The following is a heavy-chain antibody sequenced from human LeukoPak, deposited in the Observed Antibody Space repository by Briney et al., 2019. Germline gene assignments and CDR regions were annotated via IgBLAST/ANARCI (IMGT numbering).Heavy chain of an antibody. CDR1: GYTFTGYY. D-gene: IGHD6-13*01. V-gene: IGHV1-2*02. J-gene: IGHJ6*02. Sequence: ASVKVSCKASGYTFTGYYMHWVRQAPGQGLEWMGWINPNSGGTNYAQKFQGRVTMTRDTSISTAYMELSSLRSEDTAVYYCASHSFVAAAGQVSYGMDVWGQGTTVTVSS. CDR3: ASHSFVAAAGQVSYGMDV. CDR2: INPNSGGT.